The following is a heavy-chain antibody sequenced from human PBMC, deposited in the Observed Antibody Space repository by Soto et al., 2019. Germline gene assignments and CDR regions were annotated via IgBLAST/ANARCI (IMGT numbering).Heavy chain of an antibody. CDR3: ARAPNIVVVPAANYYYYGMDV. V-gene: IGHV1-46*03. J-gene: IGHJ6*02. D-gene: IGHD2-2*01. Sequence: ASVKVSCKASGYTFTSYYMHWVRQAPGQGLEWMGIINPSGGSTSYAQKFQGRVTMTRDTSTSTVYMELSSLRSEDTAVYYCARAPNIVVVPAANYYYYGMDVWGQGTTVTVSS. CDR1: GYTFTSYY. CDR2: INPSGGST.